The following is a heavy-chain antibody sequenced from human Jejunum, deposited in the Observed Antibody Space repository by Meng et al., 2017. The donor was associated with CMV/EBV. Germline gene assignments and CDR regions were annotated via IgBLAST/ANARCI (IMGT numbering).Heavy chain of an antibody. CDR2: ISAYNGDT. Sequence: GSSFTSYGISCVRHAPGQGLESMGWISAYNGDTNYAQKLQGSVTLTTDTSTTAAYMELRSLRSDDTAVYYCARIGCTGDSCCRVFDPWGQGTLVTVSS. J-gene: IGHJ5*02. D-gene: IGHD2-8*02. CDR3: ARIGCTGDSCCRVFDP. CDR1: GSSFTSYG. V-gene: IGHV1-18*01.